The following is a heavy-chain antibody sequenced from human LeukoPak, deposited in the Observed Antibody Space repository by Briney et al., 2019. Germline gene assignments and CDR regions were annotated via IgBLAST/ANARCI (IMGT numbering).Heavy chain of an antibody. Sequence: GSLRLSRTAPRFAFDEHGMSCVRQVPGKGLEWVSGINWSGGSPGYADPLRGRFTISRDNAKNSLYLQMDSLRAEDTALYYCARAPITSPFYFDYWGQGTLVTVSS. CDR2: INWSGGSP. D-gene: IGHD2-2*01. CDR3: ARAPITSPFYFDY. V-gene: IGHV3-20*04. J-gene: IGHJ4*02. CDR1: RFAFDEHG.